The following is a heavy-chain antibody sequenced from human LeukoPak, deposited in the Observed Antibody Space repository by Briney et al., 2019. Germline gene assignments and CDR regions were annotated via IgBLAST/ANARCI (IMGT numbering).Heavy chain of an antibody. Sequence: GGSLRLSCAASGFTFSSYAMMWVRQSPEKGLEWVSSITGSGDGTYYADSVRGRFTISRVNSKNTLYLQMNSLRAEDTAVYFCVKGFVHPTYYFEYWGQGTLVTVSS. CDR1: GFTFSSYA. D-gene: IGHD3-10*01. V-gene: IGHV3-23*01. CDR2: ITGSGDGT. J-gene: IGHJ4*02. CDR3: VKGFVHPTYYFEY.